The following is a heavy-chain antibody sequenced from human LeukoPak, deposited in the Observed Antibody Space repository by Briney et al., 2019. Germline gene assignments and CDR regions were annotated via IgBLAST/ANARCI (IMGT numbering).Heavy chain of an antibody. V-gene: IGHV3-74*01. CDR3: ARGRLTSSWYYFDY. CDR1: GFTFSGYW. CDR2: ISTDGSSN. Sequence: PGGSLRLSCAASGFTFSGYWMHWVRQAPGKGLVWASRISTDGSSNTYADSVKGRFTISRDNAKNTLYLQMNSLRAEDTAVYYCARGRLTSSWYYFDYWGQGTLVTVSS. J-gene: IGHJ4*02. D-gene: IGHD6-19*01.